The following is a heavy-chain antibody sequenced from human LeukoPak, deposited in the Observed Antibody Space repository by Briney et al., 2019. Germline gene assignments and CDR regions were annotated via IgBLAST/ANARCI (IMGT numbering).Heavy chain of an antibody. Sequence: SGGSLRLSCAASRLNFRNYGMHWVRQAPGKGLEWVAVIWYDGSNQYYVDSVKGRFTVSKDKAKNMLYLQMNSLRAEDTAVYYCATDRNGGKYYDYWGQGTLVTVSS. D-gene: IGHD1-26*01. CDR1: RLNFRNYG. CDR3: ATDRNGGKYYDY. CDR2: IWYDGSNQ. V-gene: IGHV3-33*01. J-gene: IGHJ4*02.